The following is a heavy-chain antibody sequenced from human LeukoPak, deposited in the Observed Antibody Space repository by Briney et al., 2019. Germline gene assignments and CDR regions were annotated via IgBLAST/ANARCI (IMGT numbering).Heavy chain of an antibody. CDR2: MNPNSGNT. CDR3: ARGLVAGTYLQTNPKAWRYYYYGMDV. D-gene: IGHD6-19*01. CDR1: GYTFTSYD. Sequence: ASVKVSCKASGYTFTSYDINWVRQATGQGLEWMGWMNPNSGNTGYAQKFQGRVTMTRNTSISTAYVELSSLRSEDTAVYYCARGLVAGTYLQTNPKAWRYYYYGMDVWGQGTTVTVSS. J-gene: IGHJ6*02. V-gene: IGHV1-8*01.